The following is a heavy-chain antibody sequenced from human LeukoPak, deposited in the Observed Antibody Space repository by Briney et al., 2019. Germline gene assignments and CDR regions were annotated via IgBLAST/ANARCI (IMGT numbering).Heavy chain of an antibody. CDR1: GYTFTSYA. D-gene: IGHD5-18*01. Sequence: ASVKVSCKASGYTFTSYAMHWVRQAPGQRLEWMGWINAGNGNTKYSQKFQGRVTITRDTSASTVYMELSSLRSEDTAVYYCARPTWIQLWAHFDYWGQGTLVTVSS. V-gene: IGHV1-3*01. J-gene: IGHJ4*02. CDR2: INAGNGNT. CDR3: ARPTWIQLWAHFDY.